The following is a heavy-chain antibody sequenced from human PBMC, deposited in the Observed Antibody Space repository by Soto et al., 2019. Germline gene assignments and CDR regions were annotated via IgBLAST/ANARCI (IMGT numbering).Heavy chain of an antibody. CDR1: GDSVSTNNAA. D-gene: IGHD6-19*01. V-gene: IGHV6-1*01. J-gene: IGHJ4*02. Sequence: SPTLSLTCAISGDSVSTNNAAWNWIRQSPSRGLEWLGRTYYRSKWYNDYAVSVKSRITINPDTSKNQFSLQLNSVTPEDTAVYYCARDIEAVAGPYIYFDYWGQGTLVTVSS. CDR2: TYYRSKWYN. CDR3: ARDIEAVAGPYIYFDY.